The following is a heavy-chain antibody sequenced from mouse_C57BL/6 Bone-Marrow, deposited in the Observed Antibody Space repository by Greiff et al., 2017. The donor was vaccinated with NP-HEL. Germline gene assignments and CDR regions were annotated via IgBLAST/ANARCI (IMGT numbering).Heavy chain of an antibody. Sequence: EVKLVESGGGLVKPGGSLKLSCAASGFTFSSYAMSWVRQTPEKRLEWVATISDGGSYTYYPDNVKGRFTISRDNAKNNLYLQMSHLKSEDTAMYYCARERENYAFFAYWGQGALVTVAA. CDR2: ISDGGSYT. CDR3: ARERENYAFFAY. CDR1: GFTFSSYA. J-gene: IGHJ3*01. V-gene: IGHV5-4*01. D-gene: IGHD2-4*01.